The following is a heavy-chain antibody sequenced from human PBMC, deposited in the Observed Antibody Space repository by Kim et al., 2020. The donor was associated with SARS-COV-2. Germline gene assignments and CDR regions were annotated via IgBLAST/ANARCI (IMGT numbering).Heavy chain of an antibody. J-gene: IGHJ4*02. CDR1: GGSFSGYY. V-gene: IGHV4-34*01. D-gene: IGHD3-3*01. Sequence: SETLSLTCTVYGGSFSGYYWSWIRQPPGKGLEWIGEINHSGSTNYNPSLKSRVTISVDTSKNQFSLKLSSVTAADTAVYYCARGGRGVITIFGVVTQRGFAYWGQGTLVTVSS. CDR2: INHSGST. CDR3: ARGGRGVITIFGVVTQRGFAY.